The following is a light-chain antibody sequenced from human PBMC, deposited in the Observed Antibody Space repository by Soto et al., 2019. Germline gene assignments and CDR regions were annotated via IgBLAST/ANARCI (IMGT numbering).Light chain of an antibody. CDR1: QSVSSN. CDR3: QQYNGWPLT. Sequence: EIVMTQSPGTLSVSPGERATLSCRASQSVSSNLAWYQQKPGQAPRLLIYGASTRATGIPARFSVSGSGTEFTLTISSLQSEDFAVYYCQQYNGWPLTFGGGTKVEIK. CDR2: GAS. J-gene: IGKJ4*01. V-gene: IGKV3-15*01.